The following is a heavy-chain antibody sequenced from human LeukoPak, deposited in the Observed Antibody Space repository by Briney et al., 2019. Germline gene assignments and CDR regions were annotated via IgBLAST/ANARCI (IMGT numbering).Heavy chain of an antibody. CDR1: GYTFTGYY. D-gene: IGHD3-22*01. CDR3: ARAPMIVVVFPPRLDF. CDR2: INPNTGGT. V-gene: IGHV1-2*02. J-gene: IGHJ4*02. Sequence: GASAKVSCKTSGYTFTGYYMHWVRQAPGQGLERMGWINPNTGGTNYAQKFQGRVTMTSDTSISTAYMELSSLRSDDTAVYYCARAPMIVVVFPPRLDFWGQGTLVTVSS.